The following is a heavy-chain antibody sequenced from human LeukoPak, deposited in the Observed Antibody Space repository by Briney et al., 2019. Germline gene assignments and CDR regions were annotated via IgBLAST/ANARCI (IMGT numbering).Heavy chain of an antibody. Sequence: PGGSLRLSCVASGFTFSSYGMHWVRQAPGKGLEWVAVISYDGGNKSYADSVKGRFTISRDNSKNTLYLQMNSSRPEDTAVYYCARGPRFLEWFFDYWGQGTLVTVSS. CDR1: GFTFSSYG. CDR3: ARGPRFLEWFFDY. D-gene: IGHD3-3*01. CDR2: ISYDGGNK. J-gene: IGHJ4*02. V-gene: IGHV3-30*03.